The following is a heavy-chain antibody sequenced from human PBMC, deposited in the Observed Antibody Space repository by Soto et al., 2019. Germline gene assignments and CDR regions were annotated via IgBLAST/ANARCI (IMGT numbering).Heavy chain of an antibody. CDR1: GFTFSSYA. D-gene: IGHD5-12*01. CDR3: AKVGDGYNYFDY. CDR2: ISGSGGST. Sequence: GGSLRVSCAASGFTFSSYAMSWVRQAPGKGLEWVSAISGSGGSTYYADSVKGRFTISRDNSKNTLYLQMNSLRAEDTAVYYCAKVGDGYNYFDYWRQRTLVPVSS. V-gene: IGHV3-23*01. J-gene: IGHJ4*02.